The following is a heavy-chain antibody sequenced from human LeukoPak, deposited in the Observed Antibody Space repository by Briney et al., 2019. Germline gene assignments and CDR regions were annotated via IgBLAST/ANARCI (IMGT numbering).Heavy chain of an antibody. Sequence: GASVKVSCKASGGTFSSYAISWVRQAPGQGLEWMGGIIPIFGTANYAQKFQGRVTITTDESTSTAYMELSSLRSEGTAVYYCARGGIAARSSLDYWGQGTLVTVSS. CDR3: ARGGIAARSSLDY. J-gene: IGHJ4*02. CDR2: IIPIFGTA. CDR1: GGTFSSYA. D-gene: IGHD6-6*01. V-gene: IGHV1-69*05.